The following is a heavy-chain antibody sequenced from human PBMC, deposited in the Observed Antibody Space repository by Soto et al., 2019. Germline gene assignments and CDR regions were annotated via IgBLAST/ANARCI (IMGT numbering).Heavy chain of an antibody. V-gene: IGHV4-31*03. CDR2: IYYSGST. CDR3: ARGRDYGDYAPFDY. J-gene: IGHJ4*02. D-gene: IGHD4-17*01. Sequence: SETLSLTCTVSGGSISSGGYYWSWIRQHPGKGLEWIGYIYYSGSTYYNPSLKSRVTISVDTSKNQFSLKLSSVTAADTAVYYCARGRDYGDYAPFDYWGQGTLVTVSS. CDR1: GGSISSGGYY.